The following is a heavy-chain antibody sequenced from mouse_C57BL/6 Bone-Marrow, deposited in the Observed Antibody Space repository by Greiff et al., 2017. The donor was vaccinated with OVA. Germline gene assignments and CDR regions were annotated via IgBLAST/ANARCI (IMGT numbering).Heavy chain of an antibody. V-gene: IGHV1-49*01. D-gene: IGHD1-1*01. CDR1: YFAFMASA. J-gene: IGHJ2*01. Sequence: LQQSGAELVRPGSSVKLSCKASYFAFMASAMHWVKQRPGHGLEWIGSFTMYSDATEYSENFKGKATLTANTSSSTAYMELSSLTSEDSAVYYCVFITTVVALYYFDYWGQGTTLTVSS. CDR3: VFITTVVALYYFDY. CDR2: FTMYSDAT.